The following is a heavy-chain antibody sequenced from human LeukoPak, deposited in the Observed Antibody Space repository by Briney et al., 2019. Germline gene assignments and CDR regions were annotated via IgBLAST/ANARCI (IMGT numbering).Heavy chain of an antibody. CDR1: GFTFSSYA. Sequence: KAGGSLRLSCAASGFTFSSYATSWVRQAPGKGLEWVSAISGSGGSTYYADSVKGRFTISRDNSKNTLYLQMNSLRAEDTAVYYCAKSAQLWFSLNYYFDYWGQGTLVTVSS. CDR3: AKSAQLWFSLNYYFDY. J-gene: IGHJ4*02. V-gene: IGHV3-23*01. D-gene: IGHD5-18*01. CDR2: ISGSGGST.